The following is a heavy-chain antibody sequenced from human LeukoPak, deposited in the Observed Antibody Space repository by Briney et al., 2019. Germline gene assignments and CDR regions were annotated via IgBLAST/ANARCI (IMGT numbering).Heavy chain of an antibody. J-gene: IGHJ4*02. Sequence: ASVKVSCKASGYTFTSYGISWVRQAPGQGLEWMGWISAYNGNTNYAQKLQGRVTMTTDTSTSTAYMELRSLRSDDTAVYYCAREAYDILTGYYTKGYFDYWGQGTLVTVSS. V-gene: IGHV1-18*01. D-gene: IGHD3-9*01. CDR1: GYTFTSYG. CDR3: AREAYDILTGYYTKGYFDY. CDR2: ISAYNGNT.